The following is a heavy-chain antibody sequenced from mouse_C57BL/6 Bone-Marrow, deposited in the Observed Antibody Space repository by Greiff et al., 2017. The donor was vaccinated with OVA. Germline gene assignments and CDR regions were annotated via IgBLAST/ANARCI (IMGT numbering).Heavy chain of an antibody. D-gene: IGHD1-1*01. CDR3: ARENYYGSSLMDY. Sequence: QVQLQQPGAELVKPGASVKLSCKASGYTFTSYWMHWVKQRPGKGLEWIGQIYPGDGDTNYNGKFKGKATLTADKSSSTAYMQLSSLTSEDSAVYFCARENYYGSSLMDYWGQGTSVTVSS. CDR1: GYTFTSYW. V-gene: IGHV1-80*01. J-gene: IGHJ4*01. CDR2: IYPGDGDT.